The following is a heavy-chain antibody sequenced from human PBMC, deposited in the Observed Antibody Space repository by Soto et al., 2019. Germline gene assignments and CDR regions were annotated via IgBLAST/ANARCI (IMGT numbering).Heavy chain of an antibody. J-gene: IGHJ6*02. Sequence: RASVKVSCTASGYTFTGYYMHCVRQAPGQGLEWMGWINPNSGGTNYAQKFQGRVTMTRDTSISTAYMELSRLRSDDTAVYYCARDAPTLQSSSPKRSGMAVWGQGSTVTVCS. CDR1: GYTFTGYY. CDR2: INPNSGGT. V-gene: IGHV1-2*02. CDR3: ARDAPTLQSSSPKRSGMAV. D-gene: IGHD6-6*01.